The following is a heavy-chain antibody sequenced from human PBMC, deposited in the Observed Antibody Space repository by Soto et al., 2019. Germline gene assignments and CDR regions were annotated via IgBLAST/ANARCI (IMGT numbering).Heavy chain of an antibody. Sequence: ASVKVSCKASGYTFTGYYMHWVRQAPGQGLEWMGWINPNSGGTNYAQKFQGRVTMTRDTSISTAYMELSRLRSDDTAVYYCARGHCSSTSCYPDYWGQGTQVTVSS. V-gene: IGHV1-2*02. CDR3: ARGHCSSTSCYPDY. CDR2: INPNSGGT. J-gene: IGHJ4*02. D-gene: IGHD2-2*01. CDR1: GYTFTGYY.